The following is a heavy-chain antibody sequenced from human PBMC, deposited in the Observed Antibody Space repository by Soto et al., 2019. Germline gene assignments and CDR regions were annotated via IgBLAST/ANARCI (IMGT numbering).Heavy chain of an antibody. CDR2: INPYNANT. D-gene: IGHD3-16*01. CDR3: ARDRVAGIWGDAFDI. CDR1: GYTFTNHG. J-gene: IGHJ3*02. Sequence: ASVKVSCKTSGYTFTNHGINWVRQAPGKGLEWMGWINPYNANTNYAQKLQGRVTMTTDTSTSTAYMDLRSLTSDDTAVDYCARDRVAGIWGDAFDIWGQGTMVTVSS. V-gene: IGHV1-18*04.